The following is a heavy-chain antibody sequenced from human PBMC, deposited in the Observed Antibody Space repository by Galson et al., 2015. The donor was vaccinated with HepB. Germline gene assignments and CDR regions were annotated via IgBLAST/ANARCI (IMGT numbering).Heavy chain of an antibody. V-gene: IGHV3-11*06. CDR3: ARAGSGWSLVVYY. CDR2: ISSSSSYT. CDR1: GFTFSDYY. Sequence: SLRLSCAASGFTFSDYYMSWIRQAPGKGLEWVSYISSSSSYTNYADSVKGRFTISRDNAKNSLYLQMNSLRAEDTAVYYCARAGSGWSLVVYYWGQGTLVTVSS. D-gene: IGHD6-19*01. J-gene: IGHJ4*02.